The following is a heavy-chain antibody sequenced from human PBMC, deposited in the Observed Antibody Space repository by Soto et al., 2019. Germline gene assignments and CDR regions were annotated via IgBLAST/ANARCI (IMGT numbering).Heavy chain of an antibody. Sequence: PSETLSLTCAVYGGSFSGYYWSWIRQPPGKGLEWIGEINHSGSTNYNPSLKSRVTISVDTSKNQFSLKLSSVTAADTAVYYCAVKTYYYYYGLDVWGQGTTVTVSS. CDR1: GGSFSGYY. V-gene: IGHV4-34*01. CDR2: INHSGST. J-gene: IGHJ6*02. CDR3: AVKTYYYYYGLDV.